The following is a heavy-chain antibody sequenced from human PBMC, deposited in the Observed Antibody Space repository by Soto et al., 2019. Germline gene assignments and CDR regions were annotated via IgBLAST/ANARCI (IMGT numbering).Heavy chain of an antibody. CDR3: ASITMVRGVILGNDY. J-gene: IGHJ4*02. V-gene: IGHV1-18*01. CDR2: ISAYNGNT. Sequence: QVQLVQSGAEVKKPGASVKVSCKASGYTFTSYGISWVRQAPGQGLEWMGWISAYNGNTNYAQKLQGRVTMTTDTSTSRAYMELRSLRSDDTAVYYCASITMVRGVILGNDYWGQGTLVTVSS. CDR1: GYTFTSYG. D-gene: IGHD3-10*01.